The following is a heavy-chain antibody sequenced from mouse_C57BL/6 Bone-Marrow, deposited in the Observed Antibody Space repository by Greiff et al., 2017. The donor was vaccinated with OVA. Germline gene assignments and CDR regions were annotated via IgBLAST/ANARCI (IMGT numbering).Heavy chain of an antibody. Sequence: VQLQQSGAELVRPGASVTLSCKASGYTFTDYEMHWVQQTPVHGLEWIGAIDPETGGTAYNQTFKGKAILTADKSSSTAYMELRSLTSEYSAVYYGTRGYSNDYAMDYWGQGTSVTVSS. D-gene: IGHD2-5*01. CDR2: IDPETGGT. J-gene: IGHJ4*01. V-gene: IGHV1-15*01. CDR1: GYTFTDYE. CDR3: TRGYSNDYAMDY.